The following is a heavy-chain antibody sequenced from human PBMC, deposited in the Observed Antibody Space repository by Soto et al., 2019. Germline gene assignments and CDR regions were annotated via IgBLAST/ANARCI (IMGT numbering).Heavy chain of an antibody. J-gene: IGHJ4*02. V-gene: IGHV4-4*02. D-gene: IGHD3-10*01. CDR2: IYHSGNT. Sequence: SETLSLTCAVSGGSISSSNWWRWVRQPPGKGLEWIGEIYHSGNTNYNPSLKSRVTISVDKSKNQFSLKLSSVTAADTAVYYCARVKVSGVNFDYWGQGTLVTVSS. CDR3: ARVKVSGVNFDY. CDR1: GGSISSSNW.